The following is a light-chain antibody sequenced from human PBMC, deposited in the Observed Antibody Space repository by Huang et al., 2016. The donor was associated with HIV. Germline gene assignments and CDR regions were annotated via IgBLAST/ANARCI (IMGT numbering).Light chain of an antibody. Sequence: EIVMTQSPVTLSVSPGERVTLSCRASQSVSTNLAWYQQKPGQAPRLLIFGAITRASGGSARFSGSGSGTEFTLTISSLQSEDFAIYYCQQYNNWPPWTFGQGTRVDFK. CDR1: QSVSTN. V-gene: IGKV3-15*01. CDR2: GAI. CDR3: QQYNNWPPWT. J-gene: IGKJ1*01.